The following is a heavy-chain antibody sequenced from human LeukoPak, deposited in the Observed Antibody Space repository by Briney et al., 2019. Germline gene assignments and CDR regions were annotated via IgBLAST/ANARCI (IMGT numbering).Heavy chain of an antibody. Sequence: GRSLRLSCAASGFTFNDYAMHWVRQAPGKGLEWVSGICWNSGNIGYADSVKGRFTISRDNAKNSLYLQMNSLRTEDTALYYCAKDLWYAAYYFDFWGQGTLVTVSS. D-gene: IGHD3-10*01. CDR3: AKDLWYAAYYFDF. V-gene: IGHV3-9*01. CDR1: GFTFNDYA. CDR2: ICWNSGNI. J-gene: IGHJ4*02.